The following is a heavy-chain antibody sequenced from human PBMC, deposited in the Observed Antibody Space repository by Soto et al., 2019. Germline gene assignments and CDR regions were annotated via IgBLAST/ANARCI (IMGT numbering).Heavy chain of an antibody. Sequence: GASVKVSCKASGYTFTSYGISWVRQAPGQGLEWMGWISAYNGNTNYAQKLQGRVTMTTDTSTSTAYMELRSLRSDDTAVYYCARDQDSSGWYSFDYWGQGTLVTVSS. CDR1: GYTFTSYG. V-gene: IGHV1-18*01. J-gene: IGHJ4*02. CDR3: ARDQDSSGWYSFDY. CDR2: ISAYNGNT. D-gene: IGHD6-19*01.